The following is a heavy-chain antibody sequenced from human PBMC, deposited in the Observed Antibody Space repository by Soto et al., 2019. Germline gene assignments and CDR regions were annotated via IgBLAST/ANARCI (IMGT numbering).Heavy chain of an antibody. CDR1: GFAFRNYA. CDR2: ISGSVGNT. V-gene: IGHV3-23*01. CDR3: AKDRYCSSSSCRWFDS. Sequence: EVQLLESGGGLVQPGGSLRLSCAACGFAFRNYAMSWVRQAPGKGLEWVSVISGSVGNTDYADSVKGRFTISRDNSKNTLYLQMNSLRAEDTAVYYCAKDRYCSSSSCRWFDSWGQGTLVTVSS. D-gene: IGHD2-2*01. J-gene: IGHJ5*01.